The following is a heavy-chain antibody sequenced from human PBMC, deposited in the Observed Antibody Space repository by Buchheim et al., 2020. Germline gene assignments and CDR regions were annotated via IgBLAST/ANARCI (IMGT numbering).Heavy chain of an antibody. CDR3: VRDMYGSGDY. V-gene: IGHV3-74*02. CDR2: IISEGTTT. Sequence: EVQLVESGGGLVQPGGSLRLSCSAPGFPFSIYWMHCVRQAPGKGLAWVSHIISEGTTTNYTDSVRGRFTLSRDNGKNKLYLQMNNLRAEDKAVYYCVRDMYGSGDYWGQGTL. D-gene: IGHD3-10*01. CDR1: GFPFSIYW. J-gene: IGHJ4*02.